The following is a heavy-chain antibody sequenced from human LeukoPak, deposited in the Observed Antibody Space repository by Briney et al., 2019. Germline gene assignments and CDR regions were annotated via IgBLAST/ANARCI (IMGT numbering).Heavy chain of an antibody. CDR3: AREDCSSTSCSRLVY. J-gene: IGHJ4*02. Sequence: TGGSLRLSCAASGFTFSSYSMNWVRQAPGKGLEWVSYISSSSSTIYHVDSVKGRFTISRDNAKNSLYLHMNSLRAEDTAVYYCAREDCSSTSCSRLVYWGQGTLVTVSS. CDR2: ISSSSSTI. V-gene: IGHV3-48*04. CDR1: GFTFSSYS. D-gene: IGHD2-2*01.